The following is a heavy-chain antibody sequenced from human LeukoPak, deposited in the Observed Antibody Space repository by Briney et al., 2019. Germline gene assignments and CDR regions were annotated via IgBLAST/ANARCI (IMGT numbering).Heavy chain of an antibody. CDR3: ARLDGVYDAFDI. CDR2: IYYSGST. V-gene: IGHV4-39*01. Sequence: SETLSLTCTVSGGSISSSSYYWGWIRQPPGKGLEWIGSIYYSGSTYYNPSLKSRVTISVDTSKDQFSLKLSSVTAADTAVYYCARLDGVYDAFDIWGQGTMVTVSS. J-gene: IGHJ3*02. CDR1: GGSISSSSYY. D-gene: IGHD5-24*01.